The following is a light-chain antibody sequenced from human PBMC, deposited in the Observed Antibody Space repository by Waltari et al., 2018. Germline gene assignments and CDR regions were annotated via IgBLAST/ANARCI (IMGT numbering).Light chain of an antibody. CDR2: ENN. J-gene: IGLJ2*01. V-gene: IGLV1-51*01. Sequence: QSVLTQPPSVSAAPGQKVTIPCSGSSPNIGTNYVTWYPQFPGTAPKLLIYENNKRPSGTPDRFSGSKSGTSATLDIHGLQTGDEANYYCGTWDSSLSVGVLGGGTKVTVL. CDR1: SPNIGTNY. CDR3: GTWDSSLSVGV.